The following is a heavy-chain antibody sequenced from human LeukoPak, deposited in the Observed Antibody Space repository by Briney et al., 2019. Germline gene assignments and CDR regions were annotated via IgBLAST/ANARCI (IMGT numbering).Heavy chain of an antibody. D-gene: IGHD3-22*01. J-gene: IGHJ6*03. V-gene: IGHV4-59*10. CDR3: ARCPGNYDSSGYYYYYYYMDV. CDR1: GGSFSGYY. CDR2: IYTSGST. Sequence: PSETLSLTCAVYGGSFSGYYWSWIRQPPGKGLEWIGRIYTSGSTNYNPSLKSRVTMSVDTSKNQFSLKLSSVTAADTAVYYCARCPGNYDSSGYYYYYYYMDVWGKGTTVTVSS.